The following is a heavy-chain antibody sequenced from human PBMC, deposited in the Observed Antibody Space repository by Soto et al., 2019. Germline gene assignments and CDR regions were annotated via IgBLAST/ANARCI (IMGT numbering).Heavy chain of an antibody. CDR1: GFTFSSYA. D-gene: IGHD4-17*01. Sequence: GGSLRLYCAAPGFTFSSYAMSWVRQAPGKGLEWVSAISGSGGSTYYADSVKGRFTISRDNSKNTLYLQMNSLRAEDTAVYYCAKDRAGHDYADYWGQGTLVTVSS. J-gene: IGHJ4*02. CDR2: ISGSGGST. CDR3: AKDRAGHDYADY. V-gene: IGHV3-23*01.